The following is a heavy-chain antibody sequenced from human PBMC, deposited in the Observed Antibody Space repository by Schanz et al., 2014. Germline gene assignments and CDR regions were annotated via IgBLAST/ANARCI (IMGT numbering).Heavy chain of an antibody. Sequence: QVQLVQSGSELTRPGASVKVSCKASGYTFTRSGISWVRQAPGQGLEWMGWIGGSDGNTNFAQKFQGRVPMTTDTSTSTVYMELRSLTSDDSAVYYCARDRDQWDGNYLDYWGQGTLVTVSS. J-gene: IGHJ4*02. CDR1: GYTFTRSG. CDR2: IGGSDGNT. D-gene: IGHD1-26*01. V-gene: IGHV1-18*01. CDR3: ARDRDQWDGNYLDY.